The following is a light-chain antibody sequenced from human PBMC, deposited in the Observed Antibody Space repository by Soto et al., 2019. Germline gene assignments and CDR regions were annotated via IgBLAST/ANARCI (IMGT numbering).Light chain of an antibody. CDR1: QSVSIY. CDR3: QQYNYWPLT. Sequence: EIVMTQSPGTLSVSPGERVTLSCRASQSVSIYLAWYQQRPGQAPRPLIYGASTRATGIPARFSASGSGTEFTLTINSLQSEDFALYYCQQYNYWPLTLGGGTRVEI. V-gene: IGKV3-15*01. J-gene: IGKJ4*01. CDR2: GAS.